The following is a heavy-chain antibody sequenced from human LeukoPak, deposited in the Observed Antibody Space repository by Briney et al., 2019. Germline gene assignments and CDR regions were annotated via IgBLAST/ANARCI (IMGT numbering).Heavy chain of an antibody. D-gene: IGHD3-22*01. CDR1: GFTVSSNY. V-gene: IGHV3-53*01. J-gene: IGHJ4*02. Sequence: GGSLRLSCAASGFTVSSNYMSWVRQAPGKGLEWVSVIYSGGSTYYADSVKGRFTISRDNSKNTLYLQMNSLRAEDTAVYYCASPYDSSGYYYGPPFHWGQGTLVTVSS. CDR3: ASPYDSSGYYYGPPFH. CDR2: IYSGGST.